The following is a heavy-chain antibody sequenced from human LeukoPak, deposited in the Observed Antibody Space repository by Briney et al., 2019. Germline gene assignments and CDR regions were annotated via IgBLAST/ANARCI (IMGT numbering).Heavy chain of an antibody. V-gene: IGHV3-7*01. CDR1: GFTFSSYW. J-gene: IGHJ4*02. CDR3: AREIYDSSGYYYGPFDY. Sequence: PGGSLRLSCAASGFTFSSYWMSWVRQAPGKGLEWVANIKQDGSEKYYVDSVKGRFTISRDNAKNSLYLQMNSLRAEDTAVYYCAREIYDSSGYYYGPFDYWGQGTLVTVSS. CDR2: IKQDGSEK. D-gene: IGHD3-22*01.